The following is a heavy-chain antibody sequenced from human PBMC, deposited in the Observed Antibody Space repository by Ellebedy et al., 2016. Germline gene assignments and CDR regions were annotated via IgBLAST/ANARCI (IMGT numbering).Heavy chain of an antibody. V-gene: IGHV4-4*07. J-gene: IGHJ4*02. CDR2: IYTSGST. D-gene: IGHD6-13*01. CDR1: GGAISSYY. Sequence: SETLSLXXTVSGGAISSYYWSWIRQPAGKGLEWIGRIYTSGSTNYNPSLKSRVTMSVDTSKNQFSLKLSSVTAADTAVYYCARARRRDYSSTDSLYFDYWGQGTLVTVSS. CDR3: ARARRRDYSSTDSLYFDY.